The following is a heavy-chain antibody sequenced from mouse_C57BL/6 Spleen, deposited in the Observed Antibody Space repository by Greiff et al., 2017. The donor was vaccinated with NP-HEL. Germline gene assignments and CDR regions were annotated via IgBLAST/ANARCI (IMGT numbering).Heavy chain of an antibody. CDR3: ARWGGNSCAY. J-gene: IGHJ3*01. V-gene: IGHV1-64*01. D-gene: IGHD2-1*01. CDR2: IHPNSGST. CDR1: GYTFTSYW. Sequence: VQLQQSGAELVKPGASVKLSCKASGYTFTSYWMHWVKQRPGQGLEWIGMIHPNSGSTNYNEKFKSKATLTVDKSSSTAYMQLSSLTSEDSAVYYCARWGGNSCAYWGQGTLVTVSA.